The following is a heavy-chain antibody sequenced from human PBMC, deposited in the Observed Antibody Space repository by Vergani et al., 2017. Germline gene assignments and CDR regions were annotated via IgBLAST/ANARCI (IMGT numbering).Heavy chain of an antibody. CDR2: IYYSVST. CDR3: ARDSRPFMTHDY. Sequence: QVQLQESGPGLVKPSQTLSLTCTVSGGSISSGGYYWSWIRQHPGKGLEWIGYIYYSVSTYYNPSLKSRVTISVDTSKNQFSLKLSSVTAADTAVYYCARDSRPFMTHDYWGQGTLVTVSS. J-gene: IGHJ4*02. CDR1: GGSISSGGYY. V-gene: IGHV4-31*03.